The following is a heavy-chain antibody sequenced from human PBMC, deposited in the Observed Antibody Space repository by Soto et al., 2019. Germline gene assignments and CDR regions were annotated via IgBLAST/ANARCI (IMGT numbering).Heavy chain of an antibody. D-gene: IGHD3-10*01. V-gene: IGHV4-4*02. J-gene: IGHJ5*02. CDR1: GVPISSYDW. CDR3: ARGTLIGRSTRKWFDP. Sequence: QVHLEESGPGLVRPSGTLSLTCNVSGVPISSYDWWTWVRQTPGKGMEWIGEIYHNGRTNYNPSLKSRVALSVDKSKNQFSLNLKSLTAADTAVYYCARGTLIGRSTRKWFDPWGQGTQVTVT. CDR2: IYHNGRT.